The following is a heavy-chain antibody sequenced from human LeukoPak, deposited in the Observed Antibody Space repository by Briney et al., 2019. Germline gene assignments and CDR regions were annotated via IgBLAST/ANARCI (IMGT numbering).Heavy chain of an antibody. J-gene: IGHJ6*02. V-gene: IGHV1-18*01. CDR3: ARARTTVTTSEDYYYGMDV. D-gene: IGHD4-17*01. Sequence: ASVEVSCKASGYTFTSYGISWVRQAPGQGLEWMGWISAYNGNTNYAQKLQGRVTMTTDTSTSTAYMELRSLRSDDTAVYYCARARTTVTTSEDYYYGMDVWGQGTTVTVSS. CDR2: ISAYNGNT. CDR1: GYTFTSYG.